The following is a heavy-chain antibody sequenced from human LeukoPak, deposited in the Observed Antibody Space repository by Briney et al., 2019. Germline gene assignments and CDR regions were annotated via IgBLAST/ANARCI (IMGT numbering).Heavy chain of an antibody. D-gene: IGHD3-22*01. CDR3: ARRGDYDSSGYYYWFYDY. Sequence: ASVKVSCKASGYTFTSYGISWVRQAPGQGLEWMGWISAYNGNTNYAQKLQGRVTMTTDTSTSTAYMELRSLRSDDTAVYYCARRGDYDSSGYYYWFYDYWGQGTLVTVSS. CDR1: GYTFTSYG. CDR2: ISAYNGNT. J-gene: IGHJ4*02. V-gene: IGHV1-18*01.